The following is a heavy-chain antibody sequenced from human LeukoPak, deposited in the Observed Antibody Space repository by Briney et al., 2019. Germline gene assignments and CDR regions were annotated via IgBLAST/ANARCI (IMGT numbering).Heavy chain of an antibody. CDR2: IYTSGST. D-gene: IGHD6-19*01. Sequence: SETLSLTCAVYGGSFSGYYWSWIRQPAGKGLEWIGRIYTSGSTNYNPSLKSRVTMSVDTSKNQFSLKLSSVTAADTAVYYCARGLTGYSSGWYYFDYWGQGTLVTVSS. CDR1: GGSFSGYY. J-gene: IGHJ4*02. CDR3: ARGLTGYSSGWYYFDY. V-gene: IGHV4-59*10.